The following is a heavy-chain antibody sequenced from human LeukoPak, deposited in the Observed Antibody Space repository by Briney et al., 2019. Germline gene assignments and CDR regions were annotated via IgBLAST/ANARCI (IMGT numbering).Heavy chain of an antibody. CDR2: INQDGTEK. Sequence: GESLRLSCAASGFTFTTYWMSWVRQLPGKGLEWVANINQDGTEKYYVDSVKGRFTISRDNAKSSLYLQMNSLRDEDTAVYYCARDPYSGSYGDYYYYYMDVWGKGTTVTISS. CDR3: ARDPYSGSYGDYYYYYMDV. V-gene: IGHV3-7*01. J-gene: IGHJ6*03. CDR1: GFTFTTYW. D-gene: IGHD1-26*01.